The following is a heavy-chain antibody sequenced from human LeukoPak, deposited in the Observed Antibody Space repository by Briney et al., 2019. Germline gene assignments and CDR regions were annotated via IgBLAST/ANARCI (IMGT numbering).Heavy chain of an antibody. Sequence: KSSETLSLTCAVYGGSFSGYYWSWIRQPPGKGLEWIGEINHSGSTNYNPSLKSRVTISVDTSKNQFSLKLSSVTAADTAVYYCARDVSTSGGMDVWGQGTTVTVSS. V-gene: IGHV4-34*01. J-gene: IGHJ6*02. CDR1: GGSFSGYY. D-gene: IGHD2-2*01. CDR2: INHSGST. CDR3: ARDVSTSGGMDV.